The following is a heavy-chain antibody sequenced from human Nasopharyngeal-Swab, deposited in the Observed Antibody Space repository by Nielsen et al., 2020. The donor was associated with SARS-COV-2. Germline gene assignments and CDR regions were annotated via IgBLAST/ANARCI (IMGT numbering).Heavy chain of an antibody. Sequence: GESLKTPCKGPGYSFTSYWIAWVRQMPGKGLEWMGIIFPGDSDTRYSPSFQGQVTISADKSISTAYLQWSSLKASDTAMYYCARHSSTFSNTWYDYWGQGTLLTVSS. D-gene: IGHD6-13*01. J-gene: IGHJ4*02. CDR2: IFPGDSDT. V-gene: IGHV5-51*01. CDR3: ARHSSTFSNTWYDY. CDR1: GYSFTSYW.